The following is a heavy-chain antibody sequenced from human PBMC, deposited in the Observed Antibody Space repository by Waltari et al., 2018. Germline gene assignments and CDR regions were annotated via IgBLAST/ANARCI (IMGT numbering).Heavy chain of an antibody. CDR2: VSGTGGLK. Sequence: EVQLLQSGGGLVQPGGSLTPSCVASGFPFSSFARGWVRQAPGKGLEWVSGVSGTGGLKYYADSVKGRFTISRDNAKNTVYLEISSLRADDTAVYYCAKPARGVIEDWFDSWGQGSLVSVSS. CDR1: GFPFSSFA. V-gene: IGHV3-23*01. D-gene: IGHD3-10*01. J-gene: IGHJ5*01. CDR3: AKPARGVIEDWFDS.